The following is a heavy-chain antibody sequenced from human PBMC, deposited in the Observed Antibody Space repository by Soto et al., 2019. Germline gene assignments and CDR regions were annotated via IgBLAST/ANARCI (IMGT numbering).Heavy chain of an antibody. CDR3: ARYYFNLLVTIVRGLHDFDI. CDR1: GYNFTSYG. D-gene: IGHD3-10*01. CDR2: ISAYNGNT. Sequence: QVQLVQSGAEVKKPGASVKVSCKASGYNFTSYGISWLRQAPGQGLEWMGWISAYNGNTNYAQKLQGRVTMTTDTSTSTAYMELRSLRSDDTAVYYCARYYFNLLVTIVRGLHDFDIWGQGTMVTVSS. J-gene: IGHJ3*02. V-gene: IGHV1-18*01.